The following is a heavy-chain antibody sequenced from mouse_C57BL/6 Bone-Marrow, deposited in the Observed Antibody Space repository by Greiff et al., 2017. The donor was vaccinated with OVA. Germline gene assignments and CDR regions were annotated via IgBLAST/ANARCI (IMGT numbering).Heavy chain of an antibody. Sequence: VQLQQPGAELVRPGSSVKLSCKASGYTFTSYWMDWVQQRPGQGLEWIGNIYPSDSETHYNQKFKDKATLTVDKSSSTAYMQLSSLTSEDSAVYFCARWFGAMDYWGQGTSVTVSS. D-gene: IGHD2-2*01. V-gene: IGHV1-61*01. CDR2: IYPSDSET. J-gene: IGHJ4*01. CDR1: GYTFTSYW. CDR3: ARWFGAMDY.